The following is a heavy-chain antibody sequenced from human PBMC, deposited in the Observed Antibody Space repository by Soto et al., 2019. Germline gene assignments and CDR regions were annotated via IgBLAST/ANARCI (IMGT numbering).Heavy chain of an antibody. CDR3: ARESSSSWYPYYYYGMDV. J-gene: IGHJ6*02. Sequence: PGGSLRLSCAASGFTFSSYGMHWVRQAPGKGLEWVAVIWYDGSNKYYADSVKGRFTISRDNSKNTLYLQMNSLRAEGTAVYYCARESSSSWYPYYYYGMDVWGQGTTVTVSS. CDR1: GFTFSSYG. D-gene: IGHD6-13*01. V-gene: IGHV3-33*01. CDR2: IWYDGSNK.